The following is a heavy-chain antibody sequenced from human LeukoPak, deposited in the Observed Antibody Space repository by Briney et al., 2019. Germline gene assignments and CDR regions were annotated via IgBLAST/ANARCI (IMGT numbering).Heavy chain of an antibody. V-gene: IGHV3-11*04. CDR3: AREDSSSWFLGRDNFYYYMDV. D-gene: IGHD6-13*01. Sequence: PGGSLRLSCAASGFTFSDYYMSWIRQAPGKGLEWVSYIGSSSSTIYYADSVKGRFTFSRDNAKNSLYLQMNSLRAEDTAVYYCAREDSSSWFLGRDNFYYYMDVWGKGTTVTVSS. J-gene: IGHJ6*03. CDR1: GFTFSDYY. CDR2: IGSSSSTI.